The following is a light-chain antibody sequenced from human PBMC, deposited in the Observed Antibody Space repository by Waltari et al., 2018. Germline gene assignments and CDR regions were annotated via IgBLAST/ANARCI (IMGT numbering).Light chain of an antibody. Sequence: QSMLTQPPSVSGAPGQRVTISCTGSSSNIGADYDVHWYHQLPGAAPKLLIHGNRNRPSGVPDRFSGSKAGTSASLAIAGLQAEDEGDYDCQSYDNSLSGLYVFGTGTKVTVL. V-gene: IGLV1-40*01. CDR1: SSNIGADYD. CDR2: GNR. CDR3: QSYDNSLSGLYV. J-gene: IGLJ1*01.